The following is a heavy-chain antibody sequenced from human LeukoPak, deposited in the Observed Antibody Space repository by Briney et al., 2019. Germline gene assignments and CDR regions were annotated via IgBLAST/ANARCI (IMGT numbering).Heavy chain of an antibody. V-gene: IGHV3-43*02. CDR2: ISRDGGTN. D-gene: IGHD3-10*01. Sequence: PGGSLRLSCATSGFPFGDYAFHWVRQVPGKGLEWVCSISRDGGTNSYGESVRGRFTISRDNIKNSLFLYMNSLRSEDSALYFCAKEFSGSYENWGQGALVTVSS. J-gene: IGHJ4*02. CDR3: AKEFSGSYEN. CDR1: GFPFGDYA.